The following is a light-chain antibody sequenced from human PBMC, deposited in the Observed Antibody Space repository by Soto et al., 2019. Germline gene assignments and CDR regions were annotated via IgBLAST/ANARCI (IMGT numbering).Light chain of an antibody. Sequence: EIVLTQSPATLSLSPGERATLSCRASQSVSSYLVWYQQKPGQAPRLLIYDASNRATGIPSRFSGSGSGTDFSLTISSLEPEHFAVYYCQQRSNWPPYTFGQVTKLPIK. CDR2: DAS. V-gene: IGKV3-11*01. CDR1: QSVSSY. CDR3: QQRSNWPPYT. J-gene: IGKJ2*01.